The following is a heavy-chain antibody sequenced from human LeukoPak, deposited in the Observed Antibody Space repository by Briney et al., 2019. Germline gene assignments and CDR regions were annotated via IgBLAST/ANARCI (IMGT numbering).Heavy chain of an antibody. Sequence: SQTLSLTCTVSGGSISSGGYYWSWIRQHPGKGLEWIRYIYDSGSTYYNPSLKSRVTISVDTSKNQFSLKLSSVTAADTAVYYCAREVGDSSSSQTDRTGNWFDPWGQGTLVTVSS. V-gene: IGHV4-31*03. D-gene: IGHD6-6*01. CDR2: IYDSGST. J-gene: IGHJ5*02. CDR1: GGSISSGGYY. CDR3: AREVGDSSSSQTDRTGNWFDP.